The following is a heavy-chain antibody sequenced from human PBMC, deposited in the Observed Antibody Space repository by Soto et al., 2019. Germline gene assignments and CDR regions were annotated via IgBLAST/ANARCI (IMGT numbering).Heavy chain of an antibody. Sequence: QVQLVESGGGVVQPGRSLRLSCAAFGFTFDDYSMHWVRQAPGKGLEGVALISYEGSNKYYADSVKGRFPITRDNAKNTLFLEVNSMTTEDTAVYYCPRPHIQSTWNVGFDIWGQGTMVTV. CDR3: PRPHIQSTWNVGFDI. V-gene: IGHV3-30-3*01. J-gene: IGHJ3*02. CDR2: ISYEGSNK. CDR1: GFTFDDYS. D-gene: IGHD1-1*01.